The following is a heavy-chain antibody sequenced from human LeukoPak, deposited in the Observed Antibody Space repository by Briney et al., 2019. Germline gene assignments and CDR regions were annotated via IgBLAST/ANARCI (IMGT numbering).Heavy chain of an antibody. J-gene: IGHJ4*02. CDR1: VYTFTSYG. V-gene: IGHV1-18*04. D-gene: IGHD5-12*01. CDR2: ISAYNGNT. Sequence: GASVKLSCKASVYTFTSYGISWVRQAPGQGLEWMGCISAYNGNTNYAQKLQGRVTMTTDTSTSTASMELRSLRSDDTAVYYCARMGDSGDEGESDYWGQGTLVTVSS. CDR3: ARMGDSGDEGESDY.